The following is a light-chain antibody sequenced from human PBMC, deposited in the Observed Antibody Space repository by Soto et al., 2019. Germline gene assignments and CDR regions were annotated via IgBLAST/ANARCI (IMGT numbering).Light chain of an antibody. Sequence: EIVLTQSPGTLSLSPGERATLSCRASQSVGSTFLAWYQQKPGQAPRLLIYGASNRATGIPQRFSGSASGTDFTLTISRLEPEDFAVYHCQQYGGSPATFGQGTKVDIK. CDR2: GAS. CDR1: QSVGSTF. J-gene: IGKJ2*01. V-gene: IGKV3-20*01. CDR3: QQYGGSPAT.